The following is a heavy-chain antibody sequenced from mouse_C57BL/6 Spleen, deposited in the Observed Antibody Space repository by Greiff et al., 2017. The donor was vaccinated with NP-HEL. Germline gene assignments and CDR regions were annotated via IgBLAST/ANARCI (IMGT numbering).Heavy chain of an antibody. D-gene: IGHD2-3*01. V-gene: IGHV2-9-1*01. CDR1: GFSLTSYA. CDR2: IWTGGGT. CDR3: ARKRGGIYDGYPWYFDV. Sequence: VKLVESGPGLVAPSQSLSITCTVSGFSLTSYAISWVRQPPGKGLEWLGVIWTGGGTNYNSALKSRLSISKDNSKSQVFLKMNSLQTDDTARYYCARKRGGIYDGYPWYFDVWGTGTTVTVSS. J-gene: IGHJ1*03.